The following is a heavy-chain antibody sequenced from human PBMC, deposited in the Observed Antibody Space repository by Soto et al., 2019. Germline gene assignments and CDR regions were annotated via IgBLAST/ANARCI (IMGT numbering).Heavy chain of an antibody. CDR3: ARRYYDFWSGYYGLNWFDP. CDR1: VCSISSSSYY. D-gene: IGHD3-3*01. J-gene: IGHJ5*02. CDR2: IYYSGST. V-gene: IGHV4-39*01. Sequence: SETLSLTCTVSVCSISSSSYYWGWIRQHPGKGQEWIGSIYYSGSTYYNPSLKRRVTISVDTSKNQFSLKLSSVTAADTAVYYCARRYYDFWSGYYGLNWFDPWGQGTLVIVSS.